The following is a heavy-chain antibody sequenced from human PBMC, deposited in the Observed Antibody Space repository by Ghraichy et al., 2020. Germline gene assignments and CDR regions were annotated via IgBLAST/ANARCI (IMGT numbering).Heavy chain of an antibody. Sequence: GGSLRLSCAASGFTFSDYYMSWIRQAPGKGLEWVSYISSSGSTIYYAHSVKGRFTISRDNAKNSLYLQMNSLRAEDTAVYYCARDIPYGSGSYYLYYYYGMDVWGQGTTVTVSS. J-gene: IGHJ6*02. D-gene: IGHD3-10*01. CDR2: ISSSGSTI. V-gene: IGHV3-11*01. CDR1: GFTFSDYY. CDR3: ARDIPYGSGSYYLYYYYGMDV.